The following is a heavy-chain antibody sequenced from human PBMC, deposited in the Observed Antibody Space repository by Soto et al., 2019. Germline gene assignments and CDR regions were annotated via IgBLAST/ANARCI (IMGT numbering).Heavy chain of an antibody. CDR1: SGSISSSNW. CDR2: VYHSGSA. Sequence: PSETLSLTCAVSSGSISSSNWWSWVRQPPGKGLEWIGEVYHSGSANYNPSLKSRVTISVDKSKNQFSLKLSSVTAADTAVYYCAREWEYSHAFDIWGQGTMVTVSS. V-gene: IGHV4-4*02. CDR3: AREWEYSHAFDI. D-gene: IGHD5-18*01. J-gene: IGHJ3*02.